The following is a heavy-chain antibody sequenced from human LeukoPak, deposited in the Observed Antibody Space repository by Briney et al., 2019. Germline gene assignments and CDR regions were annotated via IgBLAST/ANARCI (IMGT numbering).Heavy chain of an antibody. D-gene: IGHD6-19*01. J-gene: IGHJ6*03. Sequence: ASVKVSCKASGYTFTSYDINWVRQATGQGLEWMGWMNPNSGNTGYAQKFQGRVTMTRDTSISTAYMELSRLRSDDTAVYYCARDAVAGRYYYYMDVWGKGTTVTVSS. CDR2: MNPNSGNT. V-gene: IGHV1-8*01. CDR1: GYTFTSYD. CDR3: ARDAVAGRYYYYMDV.